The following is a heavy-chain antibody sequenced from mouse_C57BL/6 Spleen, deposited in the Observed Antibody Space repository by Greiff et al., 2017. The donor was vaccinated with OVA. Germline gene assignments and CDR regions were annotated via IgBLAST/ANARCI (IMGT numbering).Heavy chain of an antibody. CDR3: ARVKDYGLDY. V-gene: IGHV5-4*03. CDR1: GFTFSSYA. D-gene: IGHD1-1*01. CDR2: ISDGGSYT. J-gene: IGHJ2*01. Sequence: EVMLVESGGGLVKPGGSLKLSCAASGFTFSSYAMSWVRQTPEKRLEWVATISDGGSYTYYPDNVKGRFTISRDNAKNNLYLQMSHLKSEDTAMYYCARVKDYGLDYWGQGTTLTVSS.